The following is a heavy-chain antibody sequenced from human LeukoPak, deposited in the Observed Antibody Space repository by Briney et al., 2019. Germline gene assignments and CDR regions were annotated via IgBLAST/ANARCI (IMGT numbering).Heavy chain of an antibody. D-gene: IGHD1-26*01. Sequence: GSLRLSCAASGFTVSRNYMSWVRQAPGKGLEWIGEINHSGSTNYNPSLKSRVTISVDTSKNQFSLKLSSVTAADTAVYYCARLRPPVKPRYSGNYHYFDYWGQGTLVTVSS. CDR2: INHSGST. CDR3: ARLRPPVKPRYSGNYHYFDY. CDR1: GFTVSRNY. V-gene: IGHV4-34*01. J-gene: IGHJ4*02.